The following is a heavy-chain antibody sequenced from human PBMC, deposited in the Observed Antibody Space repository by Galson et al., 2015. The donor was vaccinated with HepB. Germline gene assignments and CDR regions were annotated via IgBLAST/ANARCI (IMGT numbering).Heavy chain of an antibody. CDR1: GFTFSNAW. V-gene: IGHV3-15*01. Sequence: SLRLSCAASGFTFSNAWMSWVRQAPGKGLEWVGRIKSKTDGGTTDYAAPVKGRFTISRDDSKNTLYLQMNSLKTEDTAVYYCTTDMGLRYFDWLLYPSDYWGQGTLVTVSS. J-gene: IGHJ4*02. CDR3: TTDMGLRYFDWLLYPSDY. CDR2: IKSKTDGGTT. D-gene: IGHD3-9*01.